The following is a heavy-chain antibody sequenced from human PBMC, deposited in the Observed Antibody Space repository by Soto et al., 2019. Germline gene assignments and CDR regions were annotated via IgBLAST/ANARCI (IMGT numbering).Heavy chain of an antibody. J-gene: IGHJ3*02. V-gene: IGHV5-51*01. Sequence: PGESLKISCKGSGYSFTSYWIGWVRQMPGKGLEWMGIIYPGDSDTRYSPSFQGQVTISADKSISTAYLQWSSLKASDTAMYYCGSRAYYYDSSGYSDAFDIWGQGTMVTVSS. D-gene: IGHD3-22*01. CDR3: GSRAYYYDSSGYSDAFDI. CDR2: IYPGDSDT. CDR1: GYSFTSYW.